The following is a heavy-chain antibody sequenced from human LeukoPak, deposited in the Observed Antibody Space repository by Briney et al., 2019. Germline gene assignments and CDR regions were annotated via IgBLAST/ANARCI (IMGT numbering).Heavy chain of an antibody. CDR2: INPDSGVT. J-gene: IGHJ3*02. Sequence: GASVKVSCKASGYTFSRNAINWVRQAPGQGLEWMGWINPDSGVTNYAQKFQGRVTMTRDTSISTAYMELSRLRSDDTAVYYCARDRDPSSPYDAFDIWGQGTMVTVSS. D-gene: IGHD3-10*01. CDR1: GYTFSRNA. CDR3: ARDRDPSSPYDAFDI. V-gene: IGHV1-2*02.